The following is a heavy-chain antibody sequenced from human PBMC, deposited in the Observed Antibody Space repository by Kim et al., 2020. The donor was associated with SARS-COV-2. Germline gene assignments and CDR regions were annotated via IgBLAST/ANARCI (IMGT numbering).Heavy chain of an antibody. CDR1: GGSFSDYY. V-gene: IGHV4-34*01. D-gene: IGHD3-10*01. CDR3: ARDRLKGVYYGSGSLAS. CDR2: INHSGST. J-gene: IGHJ4*02. Sequence: SETLSLTCAVYGGSFSDYYCSWIRQPPGKGLEWIGEINHSGSTNYNPSLKSRFTISVDTSKNQFSLNLSSVTAADTAVYYCARDRLKGVYYGSGSLASWGQGTLVTVSS.